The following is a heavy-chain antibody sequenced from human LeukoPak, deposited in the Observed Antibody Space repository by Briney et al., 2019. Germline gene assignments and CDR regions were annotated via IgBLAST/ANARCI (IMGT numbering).Heavy chain of an antibody. J-gene: IGHJ4*02. Sequence: ASVKVSCKASGYTFTSNYIHWVRQAPGQGLEWMGMIYPRDGSTSYAQKFQGRVTVTRDTSTSTVHMELSGLRSEDTAVYYCARDQEGFDYWGQGTLDTVSS. V-gene: IGHV1-46*01. CDR1: GYTFTSNY. CDR2: IYPRDGST. CDR3: ARDQEGFDY.